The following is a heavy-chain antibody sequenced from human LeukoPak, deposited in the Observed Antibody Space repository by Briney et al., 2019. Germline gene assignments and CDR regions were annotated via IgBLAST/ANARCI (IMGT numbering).Heavy chain of an antibody. CDR2: VYYSGST. Sequence: PSETLSLTGTGSGFSISSYSWIWIRQPPGKGPEWIGYVYYSGSTSYNSSLKSRVTISVDTSKNQFSLKLSSVTAADTAVYYCARKASWGYYYYMDVWGKGATVTVSS. J-gene: IGHJ6*03. CDR3: ARKASWGYYYYMDV. CDR1: GFSISSYS. D-gene: IGHD7-27*01. V-gene: IGHV4-59*01.